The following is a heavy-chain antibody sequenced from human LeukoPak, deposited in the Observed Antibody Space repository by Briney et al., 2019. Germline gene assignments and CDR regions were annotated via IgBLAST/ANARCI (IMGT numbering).Heavy chain of an antibody. Sequence: GGSLRLSCAASGFTFSSYEMNWVRQAPGKGLEWVSYISSSGSTIYYADSVKGRFTISRDNAKNSLYLQMNSLRAEDTAVYYCAKDHQIAVAGYFDYWGQGTLVTVSS. V-gene: IGHV3-48*03. CDR1: GFTFSSYE. J-gene: IGHJ4*02. CDR2: ISSSGSTI. D-gene: IGHD6-19*01. CDR3: AKDHQIAVAGYFDY.